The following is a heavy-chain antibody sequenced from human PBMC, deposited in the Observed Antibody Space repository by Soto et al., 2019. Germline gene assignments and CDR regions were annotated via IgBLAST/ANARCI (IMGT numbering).Heavy chain of an antibody. J-gene: IGHJ4*02. CDR2: IWHDGSYK. D-gene: IGHD1-26*01. CDR1: GLTFSTYG. Sequence: GGTLRLSCAAPGLTFSTYGIHWVRQAPGQGLEWVAVIWHDGSYKYYADSVKGRFTISRDNSKNTLYLQMNGLTAGDTAVYYCVRDYIGLGIDYWGQGTLVTVSS. V-gene: IGHV3-33*01. CDR3: VRDYIGLGIDY.